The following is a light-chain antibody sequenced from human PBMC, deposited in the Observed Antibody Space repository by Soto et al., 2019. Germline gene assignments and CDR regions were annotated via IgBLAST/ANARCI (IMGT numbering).Light chain of an antibody. CDR2: DVT. Sequence: QSALTQPASVSGSPGRSVTISCTGSSSDIGGFNYVSWYQHLPGRAPKLIIYDVTNRPSGISYRFSACKSGGTASLTISGLQAEDEGYYYCTSYSSSTTHVVFGGGTKLTVL. CDR1: SSDIGGFNY. CDR3: TSYSSSTTHVV. J-gene: IGLJ2*01. V-gene: IGLV2-14*03.